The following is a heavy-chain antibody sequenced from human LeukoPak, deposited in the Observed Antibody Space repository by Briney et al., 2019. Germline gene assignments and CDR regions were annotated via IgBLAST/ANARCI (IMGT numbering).Heavy chain of an antibody. D-gene: IGHD4-17*01. CDR2: IRASATP. CDR1: GGSFNSYY. CDR3: ARDIVYLIDEDYG. Sequence: KTSETLSLTCSVSGGSFNSYYWSWLRQPAGKGLEWIGRIRASATPDYSPSLQSRVTISTDTSQRQFSLNLTSVTAADTAVYYCARDIVYLIDEDYGWGQGTLVTVSS. J-gene: IGHJ4*02. V-gene: IGHV4-4*07.